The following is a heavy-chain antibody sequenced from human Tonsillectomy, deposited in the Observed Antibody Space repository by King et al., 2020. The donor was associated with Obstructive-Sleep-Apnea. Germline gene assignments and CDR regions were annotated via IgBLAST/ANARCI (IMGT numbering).Heavy chain of an antibody. CDR1: GDSISSGNYY. Sequence: QLQESGPGLVKPSQTLSLTCTVSGDSISSGNYYWRWIRQHPGKGLEWIGYIDYSGNTYYNPSLKSRVTISVDTSKNQFSLKVNSVTAADTAVYYCARDTGYDSSAYYSPFGYWGQGTLVTVSS. D-gene: IGHD3-22*01. CDR2: IDYSGNT. J-gene: IGHJ4*02. V-gene: IGHV4-31*03. CDR3: ARDTGYDSSAYYSPFGY.